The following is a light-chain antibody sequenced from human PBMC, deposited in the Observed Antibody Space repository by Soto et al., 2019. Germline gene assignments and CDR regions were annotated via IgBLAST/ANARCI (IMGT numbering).Light chain of an antibody. Sequence: ETVMTQSPATLSVSPGERATLSCRASQSVSSKVAWYQQKPGQAPRLLLHGASTRATGIPARFSGTGSGTEFTLTISSLQSEDFAVYYCQQYNNWPRTFGLGTKVDIK. V-gene: IGKV3-15*01. CDR1: QSVSSK. CDR3: QQYNNWPRT. J-gene: IGKJ1*01. CDR2: GAS.